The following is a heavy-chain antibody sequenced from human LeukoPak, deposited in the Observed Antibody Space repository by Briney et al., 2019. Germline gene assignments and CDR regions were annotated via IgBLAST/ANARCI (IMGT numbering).Heavy chain of an antibody. V-gene: IGHV3-30-3*01. J-gene: IGHJ4*02. CDR1: GFTFGSYA. CDR2: ISYDGSNK. Sequence: SGRSLRLSCAASGFTFGSYAMHWVRQAPGKGLEWVAVISYDGSNKYYADSVKGRFTISRDNSKNTLYLQMNSLRAEDTAVYYCASPNYYDSSGYPPGWDYFDYWGQGTLVTVSS. D-gene: IGHD3-22*01. CDR3: ASPNYYDSSGYPPGWDYFDY.